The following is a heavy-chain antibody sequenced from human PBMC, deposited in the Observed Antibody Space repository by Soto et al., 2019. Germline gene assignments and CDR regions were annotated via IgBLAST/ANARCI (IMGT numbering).Heavy chain of an antibody. CDR1: GGTFSSYA. J-gene: IGHJ5*02. CDR3: AIRDSSSPLCAFDP. V-gene: IGHV1-69*12. D-gene: IGHD6-6*01. CDR2: IIPIFGTA. Sequence: QVQLVQSGAEVKKPGSSVKVSCKASGGTFSSYAISWVRQAPGQGLEWMGGIIPIFGTANYAQKFQGRVTVTADESTSTAYMELSSLRSEDSAVYYGAIRDSSSPLCAFDPWGQGTLVTVSS.